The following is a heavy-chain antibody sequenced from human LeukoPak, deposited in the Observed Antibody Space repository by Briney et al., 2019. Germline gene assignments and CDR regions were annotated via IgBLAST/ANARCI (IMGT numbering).Heavy chain of an antibody. J-gene: IGHJ6*02. V-gene: IGHV4-59*01. CDR1: GGSISSYY. Sequence: SETLSLTCTVSGGSISSYYWSWIRQPPGKGLEWIGYIYYSGSTNYNPSLKSRVTISVDTSKNQFSLKLSSVTAADTAVYYCARETTTFVVVPAARPGATGMDVWGQGTTVTVSS. CDR2: IYYSGST. CDR3: ARETTTFVVVPAARPGATGMDV. D-gene: IGHD2-2*01.